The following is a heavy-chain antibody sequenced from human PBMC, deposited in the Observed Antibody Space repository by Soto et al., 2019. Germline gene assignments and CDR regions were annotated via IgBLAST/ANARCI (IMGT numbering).Heavy chain of an antibody. V-gene: IGHV4-31*03. CDR1: GGSISSGGYY. CDR3: ARGPMVRGPRTAFDI. Sequence: QVQLQESGPGLVKPSQTLSLTCTVAGGSISSGGYYWSWIRQHPGKGLEWIGYIYYSGSTYYNPSLKSRVTLSVDTSKNQFSLKLSSVTAADTAVYYCARGPMVRGPRTAFDIWGQGTMVTVSS. D-gene: IGHD3-10*01. J-gene: IGHJ3*02. CDR2: IYYSGST.